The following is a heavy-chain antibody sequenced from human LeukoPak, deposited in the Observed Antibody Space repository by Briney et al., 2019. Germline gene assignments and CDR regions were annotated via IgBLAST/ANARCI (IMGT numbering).Heavy chain of an antibody. CDR1: GFTFSSYW. CDR3: ARFSRGNPDY. CDR2: INTDGIST. Sequence: GGPLRLSRAASGFTFSSYWMHWVRQAPGKGLVWVSRINTDGISTSYADSVKGRFTISRDNAKNTLYLQMNSLRAEDTAVYYCARFSRGNPDYWGQGTLVTVSS. D-gene: IGHD2/OR15-2a*01. V-gene: IGHV3-74*01. J-gene: IGHJ4*02.